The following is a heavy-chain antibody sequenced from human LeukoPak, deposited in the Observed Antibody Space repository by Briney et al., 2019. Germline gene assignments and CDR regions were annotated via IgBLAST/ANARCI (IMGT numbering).Heavy chain of an antibody. D-gene: IGHD6-19*01. CDR3: ARRRIAVAGTNFDY. V-gene: IGHV3-48*03. CDR1: GLTFSSYE. J-gene: IGHJ4*02. CDR2: ISGSGSTI. Sequence: GGSLRLSCAASGLTFSSYEMSWVRQAPGKGLEWISYISGSGSTIYYADSVKGRFTISRDNAKNSLYLQMNSLRAEDTAVYYCARRRIAVAGTNFDYWGQGTLVTVSS.